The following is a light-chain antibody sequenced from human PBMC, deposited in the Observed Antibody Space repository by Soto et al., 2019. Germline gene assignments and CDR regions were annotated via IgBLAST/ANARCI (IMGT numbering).Light chain of an antibody. CDR1: QDISNY. J-gene: IGKJ4*01. CDR3: QQYDNLPSLT. Sequence: DIQMTQSPSSLSASVGDRVTITCQASQDISNYLNWYQQKPGKAPKLLIYDASNLGTGVPSRFSGSGSGTDFTFTISSLQPEDIATYYCQQYDNLPSLTFGGGTKVDI. CDR2: DAS. V-gene: IGKV1-33*01.